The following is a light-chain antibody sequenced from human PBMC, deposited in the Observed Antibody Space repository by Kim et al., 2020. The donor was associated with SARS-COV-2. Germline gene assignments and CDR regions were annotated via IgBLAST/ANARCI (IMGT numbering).Light chain of an antibody. CDR1: SGNSGYA. V-gene: IGLV4-69*01. Sequence: ASVKLPCTLSSGNSGYAIAWHQQQPEKGPRYLMKLNTDGRHSRGDGIPDRFSGSSSGAERYLTISSLQSEDEADYYCQTWASGIRVFGGGTKVTVL. J-gene: IGLJ3*02. CDR2: LNTDGRH. CDR3: QTWASGIRV.